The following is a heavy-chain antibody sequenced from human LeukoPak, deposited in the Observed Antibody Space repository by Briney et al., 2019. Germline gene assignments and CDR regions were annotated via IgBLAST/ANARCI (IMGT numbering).Heavy chain of an antibody. J-gene: IGHJ3*02. CDR1: GDSITSDLYS. Sequence: SETLSLTCTVSGDSITSDLYSWSWIRQPPGKGLEWIGYFYDRGATYYNPSLRSRVFISRETSKNQFSLQLRSVTAADTAVYYCARGGRNYDILTGYYRKAFDIWGQGTMVTVSS. V-gene: IGHV4-30-4*07. CDR3: ARGGRNYDILTGYYRKAFDI. D-gene: IGHD3-9*01. CDR2: FYDRGAT.